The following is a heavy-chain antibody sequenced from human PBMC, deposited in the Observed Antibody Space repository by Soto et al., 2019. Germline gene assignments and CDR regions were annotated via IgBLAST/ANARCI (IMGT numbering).Heavy chain of an antibody. CDR2: IIPIFGTA. CDR1: GGTFSSYA. Sequence: SVKVSCKASGGTFSSYAISWVRQAPGQGLEWMGGIIPIFGTANYAQKFQGRVTITADESTSTAYMELSSLRSEDTAVYYCARPINFYSGSTIPYYYYGMDVWGQGTTVTVSS. D-gene: IGHD5-12*01. CDR3: ARPINFYSGSTIPYYYYGMDV. J-gene: IGHJ6*02. V-gene: IGHV1-69*13.